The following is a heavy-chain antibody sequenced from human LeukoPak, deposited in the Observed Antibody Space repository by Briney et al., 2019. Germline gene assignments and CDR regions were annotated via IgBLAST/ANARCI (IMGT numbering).Heavy chain of an antibody. CDR1: GFTFSSYA. CDR3: ARLTKYNDYVWGSYRYTGFDY. Sequence: PGGSLRLSCAASGFTFSSYAMNWVRQAPGKGLEWVSYISSSGSTIYYADSVKGRFTISRDNAKNTLYLQMNSLRAEDTAVYYCARLTKYNDYVWGSYRYTGFDYWGQGTLVTVSS. J-gene: IGHJ4*02. CDR2: ISSSGSTI. V-gene: IGHV3-48*03. D-gene: IGHD3-16*02.